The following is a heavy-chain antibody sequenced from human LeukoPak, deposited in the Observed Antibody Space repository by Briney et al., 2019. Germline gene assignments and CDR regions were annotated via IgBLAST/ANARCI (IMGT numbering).Heavy chain of an antibody. CDR2: INPSGRST. Sequence: ASVKVSRKASGYTFTSYYIYWVRQAPGHGLEWMGIINPSGRSTNYAQKFQGRVTMTRDTSTSTVYMELSSLTSEETAVYYCARGPRITLIRGGQWYYYMDVWGKGTTVTVSS. J-gene: IGHJ6*03. D-gene: IGHD3-10*01. CDR3: ARGPRITLIRGGQWYYYMDV. V-gene: IGHV1-46*01. CDR1: GYTFTSYY.